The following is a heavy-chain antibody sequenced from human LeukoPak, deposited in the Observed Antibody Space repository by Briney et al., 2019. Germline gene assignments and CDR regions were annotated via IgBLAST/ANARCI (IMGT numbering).Heavy chain of an antibody. CDR3: ASERITMVRGVPNWFDP. J-gene: IGHJ5*02. CDR2: IYYSGST. CDR1: GGSISSYY. V-gene: IGHV4-59*12. D-gene: IGHD3-10*01. Sequence: SETLSLTCTVSGGSISSYYWSWIRQPPGKGLEWIGYIYYSGSTNYNPSLKSRVTISVDKSKNQFSLKLSSVTAADTAVYYCASERITMVRGVPNWFDPWGQGTLVTVSS.